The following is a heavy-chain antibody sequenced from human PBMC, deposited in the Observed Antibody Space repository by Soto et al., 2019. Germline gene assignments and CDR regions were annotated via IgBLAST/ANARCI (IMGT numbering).Heavy chain of an antibody. CDR1: GFTFSDYY. Sequence: PGGSLRLSCAASGFTFSDYYMSWIRQAPGKGLEWVSYISSSSSYTNYADSVKGRFTISRDNAKNSLYLQMNSLRAEDTAVYYCARVNHGYSSGWDLDYWGQGTLVTVSS. CDR2: ISSSSSYT. CDR3: ARVNHGYSSGWDLDY. V-gene: IGHV3-11*06. D-gene: IGHD6-19*01. J-gene: IGHJ4*02.